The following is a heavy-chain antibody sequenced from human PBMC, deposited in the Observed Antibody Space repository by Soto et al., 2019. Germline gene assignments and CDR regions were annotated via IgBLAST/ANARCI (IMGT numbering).Heavy chain of an antibody. V-gene: IGHV4-59*01. D-gene: IGHD3-22*01. Sequence: SETLSLTCTVSGGSISSYYWSWIRQPPGKGLEWIGYIYYSGSTNYNPSLKSRVTISVDTSKNQFSLKLSSVTAADTAVYYCARGVAGRDSSGYYPVFDIWGQGTMVTVSS. CDR1: GGSISSYY. CDR2: IYYSGST. J-gene: IGHJ3*02. CDR3: ARGVAGRDSSGYYPVFDI.